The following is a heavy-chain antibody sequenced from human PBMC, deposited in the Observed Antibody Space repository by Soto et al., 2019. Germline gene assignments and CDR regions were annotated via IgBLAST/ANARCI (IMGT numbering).Heavy chain of an antibody. J-gene: IGHJ4*02. D-gene: IGHD3-10*01. Sequence: SVKVSCKASGGTFSSYAISWVRQAPGQGLEWMGGIIPIFGTANYAQKFQGRVTITADESTSTAYMELSSLRSEDTAVYYCASAKYYYGSGSYYSDYWGQGTLVTVS. CDR3: ASAKYYYGSGSYYSDY. CDR1: GGTFSSYA. CDR2: IIPIFGTA. V-gene: IGHV1-69*13.